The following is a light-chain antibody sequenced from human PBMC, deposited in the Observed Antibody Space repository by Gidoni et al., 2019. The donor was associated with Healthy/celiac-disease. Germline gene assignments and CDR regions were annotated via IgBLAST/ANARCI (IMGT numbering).Light chain of an antibody. Sequence: EIVLTPSPATLSLSPGERATLSCRASQSVSSYFAWYQQKPGQAPRLLIYDASNRATGIPARFSGSGSGTDFTLTTSSLEPEDFAVYYCQQRSNWPPATFGGGTKVEIK. J-gene: IGKJ4*01. CDR2: DAS. CDR3: QQRSNWPPAT. V-gene: IGKV3-11*01. CDR1: QSVSSY.